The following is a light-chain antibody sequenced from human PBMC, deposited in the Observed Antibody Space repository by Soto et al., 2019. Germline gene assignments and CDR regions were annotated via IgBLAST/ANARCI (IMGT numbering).Light chain of an antibody. J-gene: IGKJ2*01. CDR3: QQYNYWPPYT. CDR2: GAS. CDR1: QSVRGN. Sequence: EIVMTQSPATLSVSPGERAILSCRASQSVRGNLAWYQQKPGQAPRLLIYGASTRATGISARFSGSGSGTEFTLTITSLQSEDFAVYYCQQYNYWPPYTFGQGTKLELK. V-gene: IGKV3-15*01.